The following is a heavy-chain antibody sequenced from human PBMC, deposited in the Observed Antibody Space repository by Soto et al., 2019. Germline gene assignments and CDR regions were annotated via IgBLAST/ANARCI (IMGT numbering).Heavy chain of an antibody. J-gene: IGHJ5*02. V-gene: IGHV4-31*03. D-gene: IGHD3-9*01. CDR1: GGSISSGGYY. CDR2: IYYSGST. CDR3: ARGIDFDWLSLRWFDP. Sequence: PSETLSLTCTVSGGSISSGGYYWSWIRQHPGKGLEWIGYIYYSGSTYYNPSLKSRVTISVDTSKIQFSLKLSSVTAADTAVYYCARGIDFDWLSLRWFDPWGQGTLVTVSS.